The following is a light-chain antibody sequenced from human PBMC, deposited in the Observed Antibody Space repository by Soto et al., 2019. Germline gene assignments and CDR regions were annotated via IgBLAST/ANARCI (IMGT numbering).Light chain of an antibody. CDR1: SSNIGAGYD. CDR3: QSYDSSRSGSGV. CDR2: GNS. J-gene: IGLJ2*01. V-gene: IGLV1-40*01. Sequence: QSVLTQPPSVSGAPGQRVTISCTGSSSNIGAGYDVHWYQQLPGTAPKLLIYGNSNRPSGVPDRFSGSKSGTSASLAITGLQAEDEADYYCQSYDSSRSGSGVFGGGTKPTVL.